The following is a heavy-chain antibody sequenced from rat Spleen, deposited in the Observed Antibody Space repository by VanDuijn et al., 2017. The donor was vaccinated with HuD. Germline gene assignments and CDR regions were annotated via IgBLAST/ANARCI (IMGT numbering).Heavy chain of an antibody. D-gene: IGHD1-12*02. CDR3: TRDNSYWGSYYPGGFAY. Sequence: QVQLKESGPGLVQPSQTLSLTCTVSGFSLTSYNVHWVRQPTGKGLEWMGVIWTGGSTDYNSALKSRLSISRDTSKSQLFLKMNSLQTEDTAVYFCTRDNSYWGSYYPGGFAYWGQGTLVTVSS. J-gene: IGHJ3*01. CDR1: GFSLTSYN. CDR2: IWTGGST. V-gene: IGHV2-30*01.